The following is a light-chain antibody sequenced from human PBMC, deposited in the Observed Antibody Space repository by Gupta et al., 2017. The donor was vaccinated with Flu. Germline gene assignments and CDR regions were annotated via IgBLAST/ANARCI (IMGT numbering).Light chain of an antibody. V-gene: IGKV1-39*01. Sequence: DIQMTQSPSSLSASVGDRLTITCRASQSISTFLNWYQQKHGKAPKVLIYAASSLRSGVPSRFTGSGSGTDFTLTISSLQPEDFATYYCQQSYSTPYTFGQGTKLEIK. J-gene: IGKJ2*01. CDR1: QSISTF. CDR3: QQSYSTPYT. CDR2: AAS.